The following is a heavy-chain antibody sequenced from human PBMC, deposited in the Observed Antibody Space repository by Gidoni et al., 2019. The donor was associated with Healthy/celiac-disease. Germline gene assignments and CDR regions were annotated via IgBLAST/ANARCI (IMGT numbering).Heavy chain of an antibody. Sequence: EVQLLESGGGLVKPGGSLRLSCAASGFTFSSYSMNWVRQAPGKGLEWVSSISSSSSYIYYADSVKGRFTISRDNAKNSLYLQMNSLRAEDTAVYYCARADYDSSGYYSPLDYWGQGTLVTVSS. J-gene: IGHJ4*02. CDR3: ARADYDSSGYYSPLDY. CDR2: ISSSSSYI. CDR1: GFTFSSYS. D-gene: IGHD3-22*01. V-gene: IGHV3-21*01.